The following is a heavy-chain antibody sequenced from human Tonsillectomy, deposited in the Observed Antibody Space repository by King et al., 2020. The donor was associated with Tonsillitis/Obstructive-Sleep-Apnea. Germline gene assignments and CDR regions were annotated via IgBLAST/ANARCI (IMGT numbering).Heavy chain of an antibody. CDR2: IDPSDSYT. Sequence: VQLVESGAERKKPGESLRISCKGSGYTFTSYWVTWVRQMPGKGLGWMGTIDPSDSYTNNSPSFQGHVTISADKSISTAYLQWRSLKASDTAMYYCASIYYDFWSGYFSWGQGTLVTVSS. D-gene: IGHD3-3*01. CDR3: ASIYYDFWSGYFS. J-gene: IGHJ5*02. CDR1: GYTFTSYW. V-gene: IGHV5-10-1*01.